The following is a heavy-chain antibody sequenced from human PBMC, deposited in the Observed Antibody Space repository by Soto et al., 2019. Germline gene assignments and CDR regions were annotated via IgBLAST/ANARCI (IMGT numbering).Heavy chain of an antibody. CDR3: AHSSGWPIIRPLDY. J-gene: IGHJ4*01. Sequence: QITLKESGPTLVTPTQTLTLTCTFSGFSLSTSGVGVGWIRLPTGKALEWLALIYWDDDKRYRPSLKSRLNITKDTSKNQVVLTMTNMDPVDTATYYCAHSSGWPIIRPLDYWGHGTLVTVSS. V-gene: IGHV2-5*02. CDR1: GFSLSTSGVG. D-gene: IGHD6-19*01. CDR2: IYWDDDK.